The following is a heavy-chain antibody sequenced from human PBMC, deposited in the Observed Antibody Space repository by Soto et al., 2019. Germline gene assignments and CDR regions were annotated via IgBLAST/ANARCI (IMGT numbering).Heavy chain of an antibody. J-gene: IGHJ4*02. D-gene: IGHD6-13*01. V-gene: IGHV4-34*01. CDR1: GGSFSGYY. CDR2: INHSGST. Sequence: SETLSLTCAVYGGSFSGYYWSWIRQPPGKGLEWIGEINHSGSTNYNPSLKSRVTISVDTSKNQFSLKLSSVTAADTAVYYCARRGQLATGYWGQGTLVTVSS. CDR3: ARRGQLATGY.